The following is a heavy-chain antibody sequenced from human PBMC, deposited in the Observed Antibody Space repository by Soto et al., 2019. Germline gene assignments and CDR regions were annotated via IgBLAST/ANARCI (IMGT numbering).Heavy chain of an antibody. Sequence: VASVKVSCKASGYTFTSYYMHWVRQAPGQGLEWMGIINPSGGSTSYAQKFQGRVTMTRDTSTSTVYMELSRLRSEDTAVYYCARGGKVRYFDWSQAGYYYYYGMDVWGQGTTVTVSS. CDR3: ARGGKVRYFDWSQAGYYYYYGMDV. CDR2: INPSGGST. D-gene: IGHD3-9*01. CDR1: GYTFTSYY. V-gene: IGHV1-46*01. J-gene: IGHJ6*02.